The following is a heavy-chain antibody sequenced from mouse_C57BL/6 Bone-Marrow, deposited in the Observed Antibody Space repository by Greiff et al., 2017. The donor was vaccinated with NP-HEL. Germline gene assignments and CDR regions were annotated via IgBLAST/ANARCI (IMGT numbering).Heavy chain of an antibody. D-gene: IGHD2-1*01. CDR1: GYTFTDYN. CDR3: ARRPYGNYVPYFDY. V-gene: IGHV1-18*01. J-gene: IGHJ2*01. CDR2: INPNNGGT. Sequence: EVQLQQSGPELVKPGASVKIPCKASGYTFTDYNMDWVKQSHGKSLEWIGDINPNNGGTIYNQKFKGKATLTVDKSSSTAYMELRSLTSEDTAVYYCARRPYGNYVPYFDYWGQGTTLTVSS.